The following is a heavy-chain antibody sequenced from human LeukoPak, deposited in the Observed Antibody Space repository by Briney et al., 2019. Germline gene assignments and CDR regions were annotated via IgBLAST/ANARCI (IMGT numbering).Heavy chain of an antibody. Sequence: GASVKVSCKASGGTFSSYAISWVRQAPGQGLEWMGRIIPILGIANYAQKFQGRVTITADKSTSTAYMELSSLRSEDTAVYYCARGKLYDGYTFDPWGQGTLVTVSS. D-gene: IGHD5-24*01. CDR2: IIPILGIA. J-gene: IGHJ5*01. CDR1: GGTFSSYA. V-gene: IGHV1-69*04. CDR3: ARGKLYDGYTFDP.